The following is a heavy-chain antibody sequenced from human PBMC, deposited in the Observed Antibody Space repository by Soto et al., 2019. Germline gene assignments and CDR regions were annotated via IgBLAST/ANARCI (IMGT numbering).Heavy chain of an antibody. V-gene: IGHV3-23*01. CDR2: ISGSGGST. Sequence: GGSLRLSCAASGFTFSSYAMSWVRQAPGKGLEWVSAISGSGGSTYYADSVKGRFTISRDNSKNTLYLQMNSLRAEDTAVYYCAKEGDNMIVVVIGSFDYWGQGTLVTVSS. CDR3: AKEGDNMIVVVIGSFDY. CDR1: GFTFSSYA. D-gene: IGHD3-22*01. J-gene: IGHJ4*02.